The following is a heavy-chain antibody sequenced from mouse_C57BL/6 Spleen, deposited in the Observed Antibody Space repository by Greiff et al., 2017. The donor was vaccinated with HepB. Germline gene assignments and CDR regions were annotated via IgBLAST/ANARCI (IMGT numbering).Heavy chain of an antibody. D-gene: IGHD1-1*01. CDR3: ARNGGIYYYGSGAMDY. V-gene: IGHV2-2*01. Sequence: VQLQQSGPGLVQPSQSLSITCTVSGFSLTSYGVHWVRQSPGKGLEWLGVIWSGGSTDYNAAFISRLSISKDNSKSQVFFKMNSLQADDTAIYYCARNGGIYYYGSGAMDYWGQGTSVTVSS. CDR2: IWSGGST. CDR1: GFSLTSYG. J-gene: IGHJ4*01.